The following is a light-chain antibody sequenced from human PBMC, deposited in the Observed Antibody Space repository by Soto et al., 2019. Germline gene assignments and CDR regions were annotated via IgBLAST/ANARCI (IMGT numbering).Light chain of an antibody. J-gene: IGKJ1*01. V-gene: IGKV1-39*01. Sequence: DIQMTQSPSSLSASVGARVTITCRSSQSINNYLNWYQQQPGKAPKLLIYGTSNLQSGVPSRFSGSGSGTDFTLTISSLQPEDSATYHCQQTYSTPPTFCQGTKVEIQ. CDR2: GTS. CDR3: QQTYSTPPT. CDR1: QSINNY.